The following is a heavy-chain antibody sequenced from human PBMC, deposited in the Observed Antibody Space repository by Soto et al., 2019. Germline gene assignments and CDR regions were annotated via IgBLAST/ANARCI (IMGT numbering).Heavy chain of an antibody. D-gene: IGHD1-20*01. CDR2: VFFSGST. CDR1: GGSITSDY. J-gene: IGHJ4*02. V-gene: IGHV4-59*03. CDR3: AIVRPMYKWKY. Sequence: SETLSLTCTVSGGSITSDYWSWIRQSPGKGLEWIGYVFFSGSTNYNHSFKSRVTISVDTSKNQIYLRVTSVTAADTAVYYCAIVRPMYKWKYWGQGTLVTVSS.